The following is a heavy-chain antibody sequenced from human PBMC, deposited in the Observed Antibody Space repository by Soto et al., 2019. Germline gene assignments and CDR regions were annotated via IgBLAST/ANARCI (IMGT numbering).Heavy chain of an antibody. CDR2: ISSSSSYI. CDR3: ARGLPDGSGQYCDY. D-gene: IGHD3-10*01. Sequence: EVQLVESGGGLVKPGGSLRLSCAASGFTFSSYSMNWVRQAPGKGLEWVSSISSSSSYIYYGDSVKGRFTISRDNAKNSLYLQMSSLRAEDTAGYYCARGLPDGSGQYCDYWVQGTLVTVSS. V-gene: IGHV3-21*01. J-gene: IGHJ4*02. CDR1: GFTFSSYS.